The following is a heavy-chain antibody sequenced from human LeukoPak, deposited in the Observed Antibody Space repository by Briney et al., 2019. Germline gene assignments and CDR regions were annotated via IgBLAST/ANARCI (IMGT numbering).Heavy chain of an antibody. CDR1: GFIVSSNY. Sequence: GGSLRLSCAASGFIVSSNYMSWVRQAPGKGLEWVSVIYSGGNTYYADSVKGLFTISRNNSKNTLYFKRNSRRAEDTVVYYGARVGVLELRGCDDWGQGSLVGDSS. CDR2: IYSGGNT. D-gene: IGHD1-7*01. J-gene: IGHJ4*02. V-gene: IGHV3-53*01. CDR3: ARVGVLELRGCDD.